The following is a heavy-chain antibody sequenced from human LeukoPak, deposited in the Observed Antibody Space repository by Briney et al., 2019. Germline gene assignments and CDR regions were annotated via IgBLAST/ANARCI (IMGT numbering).Heavy chain of an antibody. CDR2: ISAYNGNT. V-gene: IGHV1-18*01. Sequence: ASVKVSCKASGYTFTSYGISWVRQAPGQGLEWMGWISAYNGNTNYAQKLQGRVTMTRDTSTSTAYMELRSLRSDDTAVYYCGRVPSTLYDFWSAYLIDYWGQGTLVTVSS. D-gene: IGHD3-3*01. CDR1: GYTFTSYG. J-gene: IGHJ4*02. CDR3: GRVPSTLYDFWSAYLIDY.